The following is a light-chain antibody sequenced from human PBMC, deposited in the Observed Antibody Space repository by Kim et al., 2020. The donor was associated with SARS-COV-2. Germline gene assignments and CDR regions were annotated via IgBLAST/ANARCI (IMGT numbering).Light chain of an antibody. CDR2: GKN. V-gene: IGLV3-19*01. CDR1: SLRSYY. CDR3: NSRDSSGNPVV. Sequence: SSELTHDPAVSVALGQTVRITCQGDSLRSYYASWYQQKPGQAPVLVIYGKNNRPSGIPDRFSGSSSGNTASLTITGAQAEDEADYYCNSRDSSGNPVVFG. J-gene: IGLJ2*01.